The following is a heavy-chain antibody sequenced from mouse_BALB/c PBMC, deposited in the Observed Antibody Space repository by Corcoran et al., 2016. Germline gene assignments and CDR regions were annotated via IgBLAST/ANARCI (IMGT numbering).Heavy chain of an antibody. CDR2: INTYTGEP. J-gene: IGHJ3*01. CDR1: GYTFTNYG. CDR3: ARSNRYGWFAY. D-gene: IGHD2-14*01. V-gene: IGHV9-3-1*01. Sequence: QIQLVQSGPELKKPGETVKISCKASGYTFTNYGMNWVKQAPGKGLKWMGWINTYTGEPTYADDFKGRFAFSLETSASTAYLQINNLKNEDTATYFCARSNRYGWFAYWGQGTLVTVSS.